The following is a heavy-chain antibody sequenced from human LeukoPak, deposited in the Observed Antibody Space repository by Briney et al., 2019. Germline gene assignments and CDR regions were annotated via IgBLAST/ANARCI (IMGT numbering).Heavy chain of an antibody. CDR1: GGSISSYY. CDR2: IYYSGST. CDR3: ARDSHYGMDV. Sequence: PSETLSLTCTVPGGSISSYYWSWIRQPPGKGLEWIGYIYYSGSTNYNPSLKSRVTISVDTSKNQFSLKLSSVTAADTAVYYCARDSHYGMDVWGQGTTVTVSS. J-gene: IGHJ6*02. V-gene: IGHV4-59*01.